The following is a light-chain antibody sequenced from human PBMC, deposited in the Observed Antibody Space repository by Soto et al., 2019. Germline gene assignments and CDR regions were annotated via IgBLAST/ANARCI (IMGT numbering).Light chain of an antibody. V-gene: IGKV1-5*01. Sequence: DIPMTQSPSTLSASVGDRVTITCRASQSISSWLAWYQQKPGKAPKLLIYDASSLESGVPSRFSGSGSGTEFTLTISSLQPDDFASYYCQHYDSFSATFGQGTKLEIK. J-gene: IGKJ2*01. CDR3: QHYDSFSAT. CDR2: DAS. CDR1: QSISSW.